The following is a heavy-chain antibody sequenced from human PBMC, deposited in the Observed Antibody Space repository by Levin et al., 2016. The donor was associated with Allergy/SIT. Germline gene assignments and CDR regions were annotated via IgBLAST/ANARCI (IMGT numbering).Heavy chain of an antibody. V-gene: IGHV4-31*02. CDR3: ARRPIFGVVHYGMDV. J-gene: IGHJ6*02. D-gene: IGHD3-3*01. Sequence: WIRQPPGKGLEWIGYIYYSGSTYYNPSLKSRVTISVDTSKNQFSLKLSSVTAADTAVYYCARRPIFGVVHYGMDVWGQGTTVTVSS. CDR2: IYYSGST.